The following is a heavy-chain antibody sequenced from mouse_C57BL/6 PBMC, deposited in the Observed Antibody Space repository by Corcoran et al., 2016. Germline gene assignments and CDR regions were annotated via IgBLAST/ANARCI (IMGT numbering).Heavy chain of an antibody. CDR2: INPNNGGT. V-gene: IGHV1-26*01. CDR1: GYTFTDYY. CDR3: ARGGYSYYYAMDY. D-gene: IGHD2-3*01. Sequence: EVQLQQSGPELAKPGASVKISCKASGYTFTDYYMNWVKQSHGKSLEWIGDINPNNGGTSYNQKFKGKATLTVDKSSSTAYMELRSLTSEDSAVYYCARGGYSYYYAMDYWGQGTSVTVSS. J-gene: IGHJ4*01.